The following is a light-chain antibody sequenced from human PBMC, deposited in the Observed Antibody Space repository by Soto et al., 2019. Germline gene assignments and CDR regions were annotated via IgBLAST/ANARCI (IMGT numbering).Light chain of an antibody. V-gene: IGKV1-33*01. J-gene: IGKJ5*01. CDR2: DAS. CDR1: QDISHY. CDR3: QQYDDLPIT. Sequence: PTTPYPSTPSASVGGTLPIPCPASQDISHYLNWYQQKPGKALKLLIYDASNLHPGVPSRFRGSGSGTEFSFNITSLQPEDVATYYCQQYDDLPITFGQVTRLEIK.